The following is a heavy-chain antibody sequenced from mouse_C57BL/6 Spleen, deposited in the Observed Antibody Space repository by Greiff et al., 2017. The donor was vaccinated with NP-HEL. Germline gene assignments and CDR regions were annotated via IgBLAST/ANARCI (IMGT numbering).Heavy chain of an antibody. V-gene: IGHV1-61*01. CDR1: GYTFTSYW. J-gene: IGHJ3*01. CDR2: IYPSDSET. Sequence: QVQLQPPGAELVRPGSSVKLSCKASGYTFTSYWMDWVKQRPGQGLEWIGNIYPSDSETHYNQKFKDKATLTVDKSSSTAYMQLSSLTSEDSAVYYCARGYYGSSYGFAYWGQGTLVTVSA. D-gene: IGHD1-1*01. CDR3: ARGYYGSSYGFAY.